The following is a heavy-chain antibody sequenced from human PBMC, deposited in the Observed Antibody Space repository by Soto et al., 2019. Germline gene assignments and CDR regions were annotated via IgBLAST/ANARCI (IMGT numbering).Heavy chain of an antibody. V-gene: IGHV1-2*02. CDR3: ARSIVVVTPGRYYYGMDV. J-gene: IGHJ6*02. D-gene: IGHD3-22*01. CDR1: GYTFTGYY. Sequence: ASVKVSCKASGYTFTGYYMHWVRQAPGQGLEWMGWINPNSGGTNYAQKFQGRVTMTRDTSISTAYMELSRLRSDDTAVYYCARSIVVVTPGRYYYGMDVWGQGTTVTVSS. CDR2: INPNSGGT.